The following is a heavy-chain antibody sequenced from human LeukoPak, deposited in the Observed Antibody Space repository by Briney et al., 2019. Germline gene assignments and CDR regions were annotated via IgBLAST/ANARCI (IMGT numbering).Heavy chain of an antibody. J-gene: IGHJ4*02. Sequence: GGSLRLSCAASGFTFSSYSMNWVRQAPGKGLEWVSSISSSSSYIYYADSVKGRFTISRDNAKNSLYLQMNSLRAEDTAVYYCARVKVATIPYYFDYWGQGTLVTVSS. CDR1: GFTFSSYS. D-gene: IGHD5-12*01. CDR3: ARVKVATIPYYFDY. CDR2: ISSSSSYI. V-gene: IGHV3-21*01.